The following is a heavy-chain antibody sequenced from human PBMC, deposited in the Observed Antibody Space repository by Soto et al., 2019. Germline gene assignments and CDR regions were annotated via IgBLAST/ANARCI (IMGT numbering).Heavy chain of an antibody. CDR3: AREITMVRGVYGMDV. D-gene: IGHD3-10*01. CDR2: IYHSGST. J-gene: IGHJ6*02. Sequence: SETLSLTCAVSGGSISSSNWWSWVRQPPGKGLEWIGEIYHSGSTNYNPSLKSRVTISVDKSKNQFSLKLSSVTAADTAVYYCAREITMVRGVYGMDVWGQGTTVTVS. CDR1: GGSISSSNW. V-gene: IGHV4-4*02.